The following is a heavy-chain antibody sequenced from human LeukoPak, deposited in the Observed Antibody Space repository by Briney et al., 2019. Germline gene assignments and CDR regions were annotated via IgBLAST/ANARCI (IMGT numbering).Heavy chain of an antibody. D-gene: IGHD4-17*01. V-gene: IGHV3-21*01. Sequence: PGGSLRLSCAASGFTFSTYSMNWVRQAPGKGLEWVSCISSSSSYIYYADSVKGRFTISRDNAKNSLYLQMNSLSAEDTAVYYCARGAGPYGDYRDYWGQGTLVTVSS. J-gene: IGHJ4*02. CDR2: ISSSSSYI. CDR1: GFTFSTYS. CDR3: ARGAGPYGDYRDY.